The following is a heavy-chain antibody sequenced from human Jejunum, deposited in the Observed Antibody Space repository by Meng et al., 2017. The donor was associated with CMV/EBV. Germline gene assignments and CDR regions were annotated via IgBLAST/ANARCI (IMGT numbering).Heavy chain of an antibody. CDR1: GRPVNNNY. CDR2: FYSSDTY. J-gene: IGHJ4*02. Sequence: VQLQEPGPGAMKPSDTLSLPRLGSGRPVNNNYWSWIRQSAGKGLEWIGRFYSSDTYNYHPSLDSRVTMSLDTSKNQFSLNLRSVTAADTATYYCARGPGASTREGFDYWGLGTLVTVSS. CDR3: ARGPGASTREGFDY. D-gene: IGHD1-26*01. V-gene: IGHV4-4*07.